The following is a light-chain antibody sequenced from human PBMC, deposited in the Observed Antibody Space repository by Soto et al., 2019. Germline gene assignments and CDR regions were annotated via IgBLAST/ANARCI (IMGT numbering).Light chain of an antibody. V-gene: IGKV3-15*01. CDR1: QDVRRN. CDR2: GAS. J-gene: IGKJ1*01. Sequence: IVMTQSPGALSGSPWYRATLSCRASQDVRRNLAWYQLKPGQAPRLLVYGASIRATGIPARFSGSGSGTEYSLTISSLQSEDFGVYFCQQYDQWWTFGQGTKVDIK. CDR3: QQYDQWWT.